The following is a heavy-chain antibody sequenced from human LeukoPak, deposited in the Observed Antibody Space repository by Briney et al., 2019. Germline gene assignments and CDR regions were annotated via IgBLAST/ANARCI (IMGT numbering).Heavy chain of an antibody. V-gene: IGHV3-53*01. CDR1: GFTVSSNY. Sequence: GGSLRLSCAASGFTVSSNYMSWVRQAPGKGLEWVSVIYSGGSTYYADSVKGRFTISRDNSKNTLYLQMNSLKTEDTAVYYCTTARRNYYDSSGLYSGFDYWGQGTLVTVSS. D-gene: IGHD3-22*01. CDR3: TTARRNYYDSSGLYSGFDY. J-gene: IGHJ4*02. CDR2: IYSGGST.